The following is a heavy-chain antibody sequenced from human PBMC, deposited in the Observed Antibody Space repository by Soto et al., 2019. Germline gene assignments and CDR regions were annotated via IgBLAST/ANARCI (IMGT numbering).Heavy chain of an antibody. D-gene: IGHD3-10*01. J-gene: IGHJ4*02. V-gene: IGHV1-18*01. CDR2: ISTNNGNT. Sequence: EASVKVSCKASDYTFTSYGISWVRQAPGQGLEWMGWISTNNGNTNYAQKFQGRVTMTEDTSTDTAYMELSSLRSEDTAVYYCATGDMVRGVNFDYWGQGTLVTVSS. CDR1: DYTFTSYG. CDR3: ATGDMVRGVNFDY.